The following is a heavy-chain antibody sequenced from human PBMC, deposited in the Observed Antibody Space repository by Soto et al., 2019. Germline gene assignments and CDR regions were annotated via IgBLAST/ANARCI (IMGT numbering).Heavy chain of an antibody. V-gene: IGHV3-33*01. CDR1: GFTFSSYG. CDR2: IWYDGSNK. CDR3: ARGVAARDYYYGMDV. J-gene: IGHJ6*02. D-gene: IGHD6-13*01. Sequence: PGGALGLSCAASGFTFSSYGMHWVRQAPGKGLEWVAVIWYDGSNKYYADSVKGRFTISRDNSKNTLYLQMNSLRAEDTAVYYCARGVAARDYYYGMDVWGQGPTVTVS.